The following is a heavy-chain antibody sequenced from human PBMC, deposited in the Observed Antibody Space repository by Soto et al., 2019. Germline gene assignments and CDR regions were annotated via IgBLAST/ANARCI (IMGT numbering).Heavy chain of an antibody. CDR2: IIPIFGTA. CDR1: GGTFSSYA. CDR3: ARDAVATYYGMDV. J-gene: IGHJ6*02. V-gene: IGHV1-69*13. D-gene: IGHD5-12*01. Sequence: SVKVSCKASGGTFSSYAISWVRQAPGQGLEWMGGIIPIFGTANYAQKFQGRVTITADESTSTAYMELSSLRSEDTAVYYCARDAVATYYGMDVWGQGSTVTVSS.